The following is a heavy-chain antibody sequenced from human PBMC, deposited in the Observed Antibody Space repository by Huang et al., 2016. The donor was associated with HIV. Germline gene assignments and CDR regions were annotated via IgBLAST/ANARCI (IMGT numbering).Heavy chain of an antibody. V-gene: IGHV4-30-2*01. Sequence: QLQLQESGSGLVKPSQALSLTCDVSGASISSGGSSWSWIRQPPGKGLEWIGYIYQTGNSDYNPSRKSRVTISIDKSRNQFSLKLTSVTAADTAVYYCARRPYSGYFDYWGQGTLVTVSS. CDR3: ARRPYSGYFDY. J-gene: IGHJ4*02. D-gene: IGHD6-13*01. CDR2: IYQTGNS. CDR1: GASISSGGSS.